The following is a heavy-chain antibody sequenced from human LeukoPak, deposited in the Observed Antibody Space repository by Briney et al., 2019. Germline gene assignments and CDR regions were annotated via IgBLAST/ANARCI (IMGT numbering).Heavy chain of an antibody. V-gene: IGHV3-7*01. D-gene: IGHD4-17*01. Sequence: GGSLRLSCAASGFTFSNYWMSWVRQAPGKGLEWVANIRQDGSDIYYMDSVKGRFTISRDNTKNSLFLQMNSLRDEDTALYYCARDYGPAAFDIWGQGTMVTVSS. CDR2: IRQDGSDI. CDR1: GFTFSNYW. CDR3: ARDYGPAAFDI. J-gene: IGHJ3*02.